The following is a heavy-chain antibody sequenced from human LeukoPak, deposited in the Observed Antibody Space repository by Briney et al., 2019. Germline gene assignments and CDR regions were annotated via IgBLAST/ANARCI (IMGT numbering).Heavy chain of an antibody. CDR3: ARQRGVGALDM. CDR1: GFSFTSYW. Sequence: GESLKISCKGSGFSFTSYWTSWVRQKPGEGLEWMGRIDPSDSSTNYSPSLQGHVTISADKSIITASLQWSSLKASDTAMYYCARQRGVGALDMWGQRTLVTVSS. V-gene: IGHV5-10-1*01. J-gene: IGHJ3*02. CDR2: IDPSDSST.